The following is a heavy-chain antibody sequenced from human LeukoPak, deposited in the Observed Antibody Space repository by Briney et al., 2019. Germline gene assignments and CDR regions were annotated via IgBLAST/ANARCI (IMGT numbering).Heavy chain of an antibody. CDR2: ISGSGGST. D-gene: IGHD3-10*01. CDR1: GFTVSRYT. Sequence: PGRSLRLSCAASGFTVSRYTMIWVRQAPGQGLESVSAISGSGGSTYSADSVKGRFTISRDNSKNTLYLQMDSLRAEDTAVYYCAKYYGAGAEFDYWGQETLVTVSS. V-gene: IGHV3-23*01. CDR3: AKYYGAGAEFDY. J-gene: IGHJ4*02.